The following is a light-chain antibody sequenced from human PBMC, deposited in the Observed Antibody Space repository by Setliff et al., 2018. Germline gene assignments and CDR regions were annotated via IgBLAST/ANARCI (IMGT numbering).Light chain of an antibody. J-gene: IGLJ1*01. CDR1: SSDIGNYDL. Sequence: QSVLTQPASVSGSPGQSITISCTGTSSDIGNYDLVSWYQHSPGEAPKLLIYEVDERPSGVSNRFSGSKSGNTASLTISGLQAEDGADYSCCSYAGNSLYVFGTGTKVIVL. CDR2: EVD. V-gene: IGLV2-23*02. CDR3: CSYAGNSLYV.